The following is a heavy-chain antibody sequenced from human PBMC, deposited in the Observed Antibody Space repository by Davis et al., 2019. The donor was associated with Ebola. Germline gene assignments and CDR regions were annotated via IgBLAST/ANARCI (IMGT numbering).Heavy chain of an antibody. V-gene: IGHV1-46*01. CDR1: GYTFTSYY. Sequence: AASVKVSCKASGYTFTSYYMHWVRQAPGQGLEWMGIINPSGGSTSYAQKFQGRVTITADKSTSTAYMELSSLRSEDTAVYYCASYYGEDYGMDVWGKGTTVIVSS. J-gene: IGHJ6*04. CDR3: ASYYGEDYGMDV. CDR2: INPSGGST. D-gene: IGHD4-17*01.